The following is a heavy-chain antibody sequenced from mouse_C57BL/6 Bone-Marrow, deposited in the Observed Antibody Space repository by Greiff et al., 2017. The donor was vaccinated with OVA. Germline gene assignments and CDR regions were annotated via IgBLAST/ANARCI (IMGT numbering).Heavy chain of an antibody. V-gene: IGHV1-26*01. CDR2: INPNNGGT. CDR3: ARSYSNHDY. D-gene: IGHD2-5*01. CDR1: GYTFTDYY. J-gene: IGHJ2*01. Sequence: VQLQQSGPELVKPGASVKISCKASGYTFTDYYMNWVKQSHGKSLEWIGDINPNNGGTSYNQKFKGKATLTVDTSSSTAYMELRSLTSEDSAVYYCARSYSNHDYWGQGTTLTVSS.